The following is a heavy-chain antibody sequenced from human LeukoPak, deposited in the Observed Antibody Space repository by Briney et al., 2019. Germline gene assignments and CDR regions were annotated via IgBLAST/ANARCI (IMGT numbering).Heavy chain of an antibody. V-gene: IGHV4-59*01. J-gene: IGHJ2*01. CDR1: GGSISSYY. CDR2: IYYSGST. Sequence: PETLSLTCTVSGGSISSYYWSWIRQPPGKGLEWIGYIYYSGSTNYNPSLKSRVTIPVATSKNPFSLKLSSVTAADTAVYSCASVERGYSYGYSEYFDLWGRGTLVTVSS. CDR3: ASVERGYSYGYSEYFDL. D-gene: IGHD5-18*01.